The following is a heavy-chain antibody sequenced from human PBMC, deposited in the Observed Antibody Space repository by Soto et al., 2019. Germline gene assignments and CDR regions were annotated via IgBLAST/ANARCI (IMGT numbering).Heavy chain of an antibody. Sequence: QVQLVQSGAEVKKPGSSVKVSCKASGVTFSSYAISWVRQAPGQGLEWMGGIIPISGTANYAQKFQGRVTITEDESTSTAYRELSSLRTEDTDVYYCARSQGSSTSLAIYYYYYYGMDVWGQGTTVTVSS. CDR3: ARSQGSSTSLAIYYYYYYGMDV. CDR2: IIPISGTA. J-gene: IGHJ6*02. D-gene: IGHD2-2*01. V-gene: IGHV1-69*01. CDR1: GVTFSSYA.